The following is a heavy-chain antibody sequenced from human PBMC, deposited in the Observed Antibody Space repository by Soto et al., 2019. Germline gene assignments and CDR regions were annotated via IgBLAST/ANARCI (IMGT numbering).Heavy chain of an antibody. J-gene: IGHJ4*02. CDR3: VSWVSPHFEY. V-gene: IGHV3-23*01. Sequence: EVQLLESGGGLVQPGGSLRLSCAVTGLTFSNQAMSWVRQAPGKGLEWVSTIAPSGYSTHYAGSVEGRFTISRDDSKSTLDLQMNSRRADDTAVYYCVSWVSPHFEYGGQGTVVSVSS. CDR1: GLTFSNQA. CDR2: IAPSGYST. D-gene: IGHD2-8*01.